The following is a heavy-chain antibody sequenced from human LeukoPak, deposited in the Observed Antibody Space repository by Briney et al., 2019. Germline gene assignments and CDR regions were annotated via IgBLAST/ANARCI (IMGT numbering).Heavy chain of an antibody. CDR3: ARRPPAADYFDY. CDR1: GYSFTSYW. CDR2: IYPGDSDT. D-gene: IGHD6-13*01. J-gene: IGHJ4*02. Sequence: GKSLRISCRGSGYSFTSYWIGWVRQMPGKGLEWMGIIYPGDSDTRYSPSFQGQVTISADKSISTAYLQWSSLKASDTAMYYCARRPPAADYFDYWGQGTLVTVSS. V-gene: IGHV5-51*01.